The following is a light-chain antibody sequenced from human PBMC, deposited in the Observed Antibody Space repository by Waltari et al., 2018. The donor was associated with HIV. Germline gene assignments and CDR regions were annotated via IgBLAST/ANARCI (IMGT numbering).Light chain of an antibody. CDR3: QQYYSTLFT. CDR2: WAS. CDR1: QSVLYSSNNKNY. V-gene: IGKV4-1*01. Sequence: IVMTQSPAPLAVSLGESATINCKSRQSVLYSSNNKNYLAWYQQKPGQPPKLLIYWASTRESGVPDRFSGSGSGTEFTLTISSLQAEDVAVYYCQQYYSTLFTFGPGTKVDIK. J-gene: IGKJ3*01.